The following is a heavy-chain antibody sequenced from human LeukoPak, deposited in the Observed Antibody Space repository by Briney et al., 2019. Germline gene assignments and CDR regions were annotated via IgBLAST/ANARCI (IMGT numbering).Heavy chain of an antibody. V-gene: IGHV3-48*01. Sequence: GGSLRLSCAASGFTFGSYSMNWVRQAPGKGLEWVSYISSSSGTIYYADSVKGRFTISRDNAKNSLYLQMNSLRAEDTAVYYCARHYGDYGPFDYWGQGTLVTVSS. D-gene: IGHD4-17*01. CDR2: ISSSSGTI. J-gene: IGHJ4*02. CDR1: GFTFGSYS. CDR3: ARHYGDYGPFDY.